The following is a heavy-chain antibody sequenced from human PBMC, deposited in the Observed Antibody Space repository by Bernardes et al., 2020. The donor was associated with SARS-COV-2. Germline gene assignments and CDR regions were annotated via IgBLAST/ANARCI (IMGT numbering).Heavy chain of an antibody. CDR1: GFTFNSHA. V-gene: IGHV3-64*02. CDR3: ARDFAQLEV. D-gene: IGHD6-13*01. CDR2: ISSGGVST. J-gene: IGHJ4*02. Sequence: GGSLRLSCIASGFTFNSHAMHWVRQAPGKGLKYVAGISSGGVSTTYADSVKGRVTISRDNFKNTLYLQMGSLRPEDTAVYYCARDFAQLEVWGQGTLVTVSS.